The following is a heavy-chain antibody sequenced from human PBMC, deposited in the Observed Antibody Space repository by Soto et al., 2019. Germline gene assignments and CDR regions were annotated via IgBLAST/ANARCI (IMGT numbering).Heavy chain of an antibody. D-gene: IGHD3-22*01. CDR3: ATDSSGSSAYYY. J-gene: IGHJ4*02. Sequence: ASVKVSCKDSGYRFSDNVLSWVRQAPGHGLVWIGWMSADNGNGNYAQKFQGRVTMTTDISTSTVCIEMMSLRSHDRSVYYSATDSSGSSAYYYRCQRILVTVSS. CDR2: MSADNGNG. V-gene: IGHV1-18*04. CDR1: GYRFSDNV.